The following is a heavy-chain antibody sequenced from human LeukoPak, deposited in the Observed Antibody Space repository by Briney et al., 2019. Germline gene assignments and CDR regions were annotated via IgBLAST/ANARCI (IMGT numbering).Heavy chain of an antibody. CDR3: ARDWSRDFWSGYYRPNDY. Sequence: GGSLRLSCAASGLTFSSHWMHWVRQAPGKGLVWVSRITNDGSSTTYAESVKGRFTISRDNAKNMLYLQVNSLRAEDTAVYYCARDWSRDFWSGYYRPNDYWGQGTLVTVSS. V-gene: IGHV3-74*01. CDR1: GLTFSSHW. J-gene: IGHJ4*02. D-gene: IGHD3-3*01. CDR2: ITNDGSST.